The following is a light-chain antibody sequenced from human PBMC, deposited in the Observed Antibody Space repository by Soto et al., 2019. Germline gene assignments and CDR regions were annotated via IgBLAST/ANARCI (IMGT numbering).Light chain of an antibody. V-gene: IGLV1-44*01. Sequence: QSVLTQPPSASGTPGQRITISCSGSRSTVGTNAVNWYQQFPGTAPKLLIYNNNERPSGVPDRFSGSKSGTSASLSITGLQSEDEADYYCAAWADSLDVLYVFGTGTKLTVI. CDR2: NNN. CDR1: RSTVGTNA. J-gene: IGLJ1*01. CDR3: AAWADSLDVLYV.